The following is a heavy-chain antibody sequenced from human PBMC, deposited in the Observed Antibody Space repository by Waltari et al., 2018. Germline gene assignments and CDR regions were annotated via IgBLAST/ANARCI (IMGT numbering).Heavy chain of an antibody. V-gene: IGHV1-18*01. D-gene: IGHD3-3*01. CDR2: ISGYSGDA. Sequence: QVQMVQSGAEVKKPGASVRVSCKASGYTFTSFGHNWMRQAPGQGLEWMGWISGYSGDAKFAQKVQGRLTMTTDASTSTAYMELRSLESDDTGVYYCARDGVTLFGVVIAEGNYFDYWGQGTLLTVSS. CDR1: GYTFTSFG. CDR3: ARDGVTLFGVVIAEGNYFDY. J-gene: IGHJ4*02.